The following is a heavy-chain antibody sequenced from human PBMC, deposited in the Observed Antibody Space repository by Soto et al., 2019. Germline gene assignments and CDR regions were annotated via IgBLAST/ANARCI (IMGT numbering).Heavy chain of an antibody. CDR1: GGTFSSYA. Sequence: SVEVSCKASGGTFSSYAISWVRQAPGQGLESMGGIIPIFATATYAQKFQGRVMITVDESTTTAYMDLRSLRSEDTAVYYCARSVSFRYQLLKRGMDVWGQGPTVTVSS. J-gene: IGHJ6*02. D-gene: IGHD2-2*01. V-gene: IGHV1-69*13. CDR2: IIPIFATA. CDR3: ARSVSFRYQLLKRGMDV.